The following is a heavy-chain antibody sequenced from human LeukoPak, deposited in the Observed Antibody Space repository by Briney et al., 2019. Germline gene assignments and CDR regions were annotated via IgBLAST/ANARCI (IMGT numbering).Heavy chain of an antibody. CDR3: ARVTSSYSSTFAFDY. Sequence: GESLKISCKGSGHSFTTQWIGWVRPTPGKGLEWMGIIYPGDSDPRYSPSFQGQVTISADKSISTAYLQWRSLKASDTAMYYCARVTSSYSSTFAFDYWGRGTLVTVSS. J-gene: IGHJ4*02. V-gene: IGHV5-51*01. CDR1: GHSFTTQW. D-gene: IGHD6-13*01. CDR2: IYPGDSDP.